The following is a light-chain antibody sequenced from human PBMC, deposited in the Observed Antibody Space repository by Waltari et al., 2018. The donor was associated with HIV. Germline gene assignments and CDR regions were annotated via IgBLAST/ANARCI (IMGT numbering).Light chain of an antibody. Sequence: QSALTQPRSVSGSPGQSVTIPFTGTSSDVGGYQYLFWYQQHPGKAPKRMIFDVSQRPSGVPDRFSGSKSGNTASLTISGLQAEDEADYYCCSYAGSYTFEVFGGGTKLTVL. J-gene: IGLJ3*02. CDR1: SSDVGGYQY. V-gene: IGLV2-11*01. CDR2: DVS. CDR3: CSYAGSYTFEV.